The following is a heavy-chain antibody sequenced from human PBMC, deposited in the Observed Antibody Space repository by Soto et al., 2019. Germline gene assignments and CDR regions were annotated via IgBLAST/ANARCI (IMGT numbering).Heavy chain of an antibody. J-gene: IGHJ6*02. CDR2: IIPIFGTA. CDR3: ARDGEMATNYYYYGMDV. Sequence: QVQLVQSGAEVKKPGSSVTVSCKASGGTFSSYAISWVRQAPGQGLEWMGGIIPIFGTANYAQKFQGRVTITADKSTSTAYMELSSLRSEDTAVYYCARDGEMATNYYYYGMDVWGQGTTVTVSS. CDR1: GGTFSSYA. D-gene: IGHD5-12*01. V-gene: IGHV1-69*06.